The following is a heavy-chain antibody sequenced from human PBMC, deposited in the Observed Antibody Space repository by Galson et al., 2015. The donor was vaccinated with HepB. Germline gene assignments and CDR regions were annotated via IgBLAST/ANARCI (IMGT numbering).Heavy chain of an antibody. J-gene: IGHJ3*02. CDR1: GYTFTTYP. CDR3: ARGGGRGEYDTFDI. Sequence: SVKVSCKASGYTFTTYPMNWVRQAPGQGLEWMGWININTGNPTYAQGFTGRFVFSLDTSVSTAYLQISSLKAGDTAVYYCARGGGRGEYDTFDIWGQGTMITVSS. D-gene: IGHD3-16*01. CDR2: ININTGNP. V-gene: IGHV7-4-1*02.